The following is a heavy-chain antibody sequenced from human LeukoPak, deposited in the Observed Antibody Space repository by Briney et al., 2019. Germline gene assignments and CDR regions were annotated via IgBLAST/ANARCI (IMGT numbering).Heavy chain of an antibody. Sequence: GGSLRLSCAASGFIFSSFEMNWVRQAPGRGLEWISHISHIGDIKYADSVKGRFTISRDSAKNSQYLQMTSLRAEDTAVYYCARDLHYYVAMDVWGQGTTVTVSS. CDR3: ARDLHYYVAMDV. J-gene: IGHJ6*02. CDR2: ISHIGDI. V-gene: IGHV3-48*03. CDR1: GFIFSSFE. D-gene: IGHD3-10*02.